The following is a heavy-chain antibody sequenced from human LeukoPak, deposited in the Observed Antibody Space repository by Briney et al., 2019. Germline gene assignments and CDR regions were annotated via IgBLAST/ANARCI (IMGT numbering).Heavy chain of an antibody. CDR2: IYSSGST. Sequence: SETLSLTCTVSGGSISSSSYYWGWIRQPPGKGLEWIGSIYSSGSTYYNPSLKSRVTISVDTSKNQFSLNLSSVPASDTAVYYCARRGGSGRSFDYWGQGILVAVSS. CDR1: GGSISSSSYY. CDR3: ARRGGSGRSFDY. J-gene: IGHJ4*02. V-gene: IGHV4-39*01. D-gene: IGHD3-10*01.